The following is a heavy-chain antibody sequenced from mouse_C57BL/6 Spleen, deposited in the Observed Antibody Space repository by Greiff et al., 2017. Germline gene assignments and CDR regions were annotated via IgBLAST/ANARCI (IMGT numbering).Heavy chain of an antibody. D-gene: IGHD1-1*01. CDR1: GYSFTGYY. CDR2: INPSTGGT. V-gene: IGHV1-42*01. CDR3: VFITTVVANPYYYAMDY. J-gene: IGHJ4*01. Sequence: EVMLVESGPELVKPGASVKISCKASGYSFTGYYMNWVKQSPEKSLEWIGEINPSTGGTTYNQKFKAKATLTVDKSSSTAYMQLKSLTYEDSAVYYCVFITTVVANPYYYAMDYWGQGTSVTVSS.